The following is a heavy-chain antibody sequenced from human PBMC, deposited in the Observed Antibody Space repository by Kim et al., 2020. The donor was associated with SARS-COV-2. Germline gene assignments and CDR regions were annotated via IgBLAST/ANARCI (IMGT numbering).Heavy chain of an antibody. J-gene: IGHJ6*02. V-gene: IGHV1-69*02. D-gene: IGHD6-13*01. CDR2: IIPILGIA. CDR3: ARVVIRIAAAGTFYYYGMDD. CDR1: GGTFSSYT. Sequence: SVKVSCKASGGTFSSYTISWVRQAPGQGLEWMGRIIPILGIANYAQKFQGRVTITADKSTSTAYMELSSLRSEDTAVYYCARVVIRIAAAGTFYYYGMDDWGQGTTVTVS.